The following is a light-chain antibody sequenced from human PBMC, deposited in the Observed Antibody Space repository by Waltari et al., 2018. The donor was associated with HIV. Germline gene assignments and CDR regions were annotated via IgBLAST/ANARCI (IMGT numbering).Light chain of an antibody. CDR2: GNI. V-gene: IGLV1-40*01. CDR1: SSHIGAGYD. J-gene: IGLJ3*02. CDR3: QSYDSSLSWV. Sequence: QSLLTQPPSVSGAPGQRVTISCTGSSSHIGAGYDVHWYQQLPGTAPKLLIYGNINRPSGVPDRFSGSKSGTSASLAITGLQAEDEADYYCQSYDSSLSWVFGGGTKLTVL.